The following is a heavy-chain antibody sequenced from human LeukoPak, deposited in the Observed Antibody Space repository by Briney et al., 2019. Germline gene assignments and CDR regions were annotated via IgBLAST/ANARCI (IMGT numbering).Heavy chain of an antibody. V-gene: IGHV4-39*01. D-gene: IGHD2-21*02. J-gene: IGHJ4*02. Sequence: SETLSLTCTVSGGSISSSYYYWGWIRQPPGKGLEWIGSIYYSGSTYYNPSLKSRVTISVDTSKNQFSLKLRSVTAADTAVYYCARRSPLVAVTTAHYYDYWGPGTLVTVSS. CDR1: GGSISSSYYY. CDR2: IYYSGST. CDR3: ARRSPLVAVTTAHYYDY.